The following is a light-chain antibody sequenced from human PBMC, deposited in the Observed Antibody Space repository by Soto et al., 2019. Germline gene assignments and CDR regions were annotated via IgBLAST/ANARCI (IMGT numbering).Light chain of an antibody. CDR2: EVT. Sequence: QSVLIQPPSASGSPGQSVSVSCTGSSNDVGRYNYVSWYQQHPGKAPKLIIYEVTKRPSGVPDRFSGSKSGNTASLTVSGLQAEDEADYYCSSYAASNNYVFGTGTKVTVL. J-gene: IGLJ1*01. V-gene: IGLV2-8*01. CDR1: SNDVGRYNY. CDR3: SSYAASNNYV.